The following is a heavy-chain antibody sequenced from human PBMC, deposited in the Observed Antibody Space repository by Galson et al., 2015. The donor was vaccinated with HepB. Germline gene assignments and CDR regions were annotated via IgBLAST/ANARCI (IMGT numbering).Heavy chain of an antibody. D-gene: IGHD3-3*02. CDR1: GFTVSNDY. J-gene: IGHJ2*01. CDR3: ARVARALYWYFDV. Sequence: LRLSCAASGFTVSNDYMSWVRQAPGKGLQWVSVIYSGGSIYYADSVKGRFTISRDNSKDTLYLQMNSLRAEDTAVYYCARVARALYWYFDVWGRGTLVTVSS. V-gene: IGHV3-66*01. CDR2: IYSGGSI.